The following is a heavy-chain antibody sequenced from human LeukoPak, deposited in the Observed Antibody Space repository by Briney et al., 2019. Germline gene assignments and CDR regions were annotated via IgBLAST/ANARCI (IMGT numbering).Heavy chain of an antibody. CDR2: IKQDGSEK. CDR3: ARASRPNYFDTINI. J-gene: IGHJ3*02. Sequence: VGSLRLSCAASGFTFSSYWMSWVRQAPGKGLEWVANIKQDGSEKYNVDSVEGRFTISRDNAKSSLYLQMNSLRAEDTAVYYCARASRPNYFDTINIWGQGTMVTVSS. CDR1: GFTFSSYW. D-gene: IGHD3-22*01. V-gene: IGHV3-7*01.